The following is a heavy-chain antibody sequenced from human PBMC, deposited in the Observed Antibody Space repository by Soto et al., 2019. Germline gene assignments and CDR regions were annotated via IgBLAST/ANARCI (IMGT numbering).Heavy chain of an antibody. CDR1: GYTFTSYY. D-gene: IGHD6-6*01. V-gene: IGHV1-46*01. CDR2: INPSGGST. J-gene: IGHJ4*02. CDR3: ARVSESRGVSSSSLGFDY. Sequence: ASVKVSCKASGYTFTSYYMHWVRQAPGQGLEWMGIINPSGGSTSYAQKFQGRVTMTRDTSTSTVYMELSSLRSEDTAVYYCARVSESRGVSSSSLGFDYWGQGTLVTVSS.